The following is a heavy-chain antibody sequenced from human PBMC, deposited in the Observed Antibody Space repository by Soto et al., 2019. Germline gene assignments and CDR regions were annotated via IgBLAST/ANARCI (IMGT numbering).Heavy chain of an antibody. CDR2: IYSGGST. D-gene: IGHD1-26*01. CDR1: GFIFSNY. Sequence: PGGSLRLSCAASGFIFSNYMSWVRQAPGKGLEWVSVIYSGGSTYYADSVKGRFTISRDNSKNTLYLQMNSLRAEDTAVYYCARDRGPLLYYFDYWGQGTLVTVSS. V-gene: IGHV3-66*01. CDR3: ARDRGPLLYYFDY. J-gene: IGHJ4*02.